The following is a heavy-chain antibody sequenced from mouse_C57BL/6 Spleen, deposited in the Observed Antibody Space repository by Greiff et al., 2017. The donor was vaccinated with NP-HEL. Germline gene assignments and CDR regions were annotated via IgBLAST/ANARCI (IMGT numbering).Heavy chain of an antibody. Sequence: QVQLQQSGPELVKPGASVKISCKASGYAFSSSWMNWVKQRPGKGLEWIGRIYPGDGDTNYNGKFKGKATLTADKSSSTAYMQLSSLTSEDSAVYFCARGDYGSSPRWYFDVWGTGTTVTVSS. J-gene: IGHJ1*03. V-gene: IGHV1-82*01. CDR1: GYAFSSSW. CDR3: ARGDYGSSPRWYFDV. D-gene: IGHD1-1*01. CDR2: IYPGDGDT.